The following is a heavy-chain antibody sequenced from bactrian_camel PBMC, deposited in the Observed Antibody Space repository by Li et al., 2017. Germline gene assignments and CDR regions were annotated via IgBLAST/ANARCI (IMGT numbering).Heavy chain of an antibody. Sequence: VQLVESGGGLVQPGGSLRLSCAPSGFTFSSYAMSWVRQAPGKGFEWISTLNSGGDKTYYANSVTGRFSTSRDNAKNTVSLQMNDLQPEDTAMYFCAADPFCRQDYDWGQGTQVTVS. CDR2: LNSGGDKT. CDR3: AADPFCRQDYD. J-gene: IGHJ4*01. CDR1: GFTFSSYA. D-gene: IGHD1*01. V-gene: IGHV3S40*01.